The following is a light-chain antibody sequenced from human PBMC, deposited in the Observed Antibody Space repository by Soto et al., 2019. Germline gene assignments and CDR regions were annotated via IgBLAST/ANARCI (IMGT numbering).Light chain of an antibody. CDR1: QSVGRS. J-gene: IGKJ1*01. CDR2: GTS. V-gene: IGKV3-20*01. CDR3: LHHGSSLWT. Sequence: IVMTQSPATLSVSPGERATLSCRASQSVGRSLAWYQQKPGQAPRLLMYGTSARATGIPDRFSGSGSGTDFTLTISRLEPEDFAMYYCLHHGSSLWTFGQGTRVDIK.